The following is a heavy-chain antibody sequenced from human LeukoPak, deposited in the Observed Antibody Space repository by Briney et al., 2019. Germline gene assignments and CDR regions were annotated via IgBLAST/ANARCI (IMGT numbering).Heavy chain of an antibody. D-gene: IGHD6-13*01. V-gene: IGHV1-69*13. Sequence: SVKVSCKASGGTFSSYAISWVRQAPGQGFEWMGEIIPIFRTANYAQKFQGRVTITADESTSTAYMELSSLRSEDTAVYYCASPLEQLAHWGQGTLVTVSS. CDR2: IIPIFRTA. CDR1: GGTFSSYA. J-gene: IGHJ4*02. CDR3: ASPLEQLAH.